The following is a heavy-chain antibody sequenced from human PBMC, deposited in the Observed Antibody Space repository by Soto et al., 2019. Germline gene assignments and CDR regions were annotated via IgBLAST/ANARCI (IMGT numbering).Heavy chain of an antibody. J-gene: IGHJ4*02. D-gene: IGHD2-21*02. CDR1: GFTFSSYG. CDR2: XXYDGNNK. Sequence: PGGSLRLSCAASGFTFSSYGIHWVRQAPGKGLEWVAVXXYDGNNKYYADSVKGRFTISRDNSKNTLYMKMNSLRAEETAVYYCARDSGPFVVTPIPDKYWGQGSMVTVSS. V-gene: IGHV3-30*03. CDR3: ARDSGPFVVTPIPDKY.